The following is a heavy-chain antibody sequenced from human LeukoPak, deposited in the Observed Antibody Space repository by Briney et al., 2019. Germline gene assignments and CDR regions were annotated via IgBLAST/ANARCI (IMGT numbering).Heavy chain of an antibody. J-gene: IGHJ4*02. CDR1: GFTFSSYG. CDR3: AKDLAWSGSYHRPLYDY. D-gene: IGHD1-26*01. CDR2: ISYDGSNK. V-gene: IGHV3-30*18. Sequence: QAGGSLRLSCAASGFTFSSYGMHWVRQAPGKGLEWVAVISYDGSNKYYADSVKGRFTISRDNSKNTLYLQMNSLRAEDTAVYYCAKDLAWSGSYHRPLYDYWGQGTLVTVSS.